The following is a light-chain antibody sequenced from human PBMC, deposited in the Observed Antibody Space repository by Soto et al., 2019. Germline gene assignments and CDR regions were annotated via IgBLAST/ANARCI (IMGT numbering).Light chain of an antibody. V-gene: IGKV3-11*01. CDR2: DAS. J-gene: IGKJ4*01. CDR1: QSVSSD. CDR3: QQSNNWPLT. Sequence: EIVLTQSPATLSLSPGERATLSCRSSQSVSSDVAWYQPKPGQAPRLLIYDASDRASGIPARCSGSGSGTDLALTISSLGHEDVVVYYCQQSNNWPLTVGGGTNVEIK.